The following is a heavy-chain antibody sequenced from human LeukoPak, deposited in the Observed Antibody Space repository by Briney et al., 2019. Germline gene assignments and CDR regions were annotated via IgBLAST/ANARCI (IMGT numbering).Heavy chain of an antibody. CDR1: GFTFSSYE. Sequence: GGSLRLSCAASGFTFSSYEMNWVRQAPGKGLEWVSYISSSGSTIYYADSVKGRFTISRDNAKNSLYLQMNGLRAEDTAVYYCARESSSWSNFDYWGQGTLVTVSS. D-gene: IGHD6-13*01. CDR3: ARESSSWSNFDY. J-gene: IGHJ4*02. V-gene: IGHV3-48*03. CDR2: ISSSGSTI.